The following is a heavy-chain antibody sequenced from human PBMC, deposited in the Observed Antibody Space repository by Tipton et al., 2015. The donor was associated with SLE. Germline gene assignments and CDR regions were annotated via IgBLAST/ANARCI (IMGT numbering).Heavy chain of an antibody. CDR1: GYTFTSYY. V-gene: IGHV1-46*01. Sequence: QLVQSGAEVKKPGASVKVSCKTSGYTFTSYYMHWVRQAPGQGLEWMGIINVSGETTSYAQKFQGRVTMTRDTSTSTVYMELSRLTKNDTAVYYCARHGEELGYCTSDSCYAADYWGQGTLVTVSS. CDR3: ARHGEELGYCTSDSCYAADY. CDR2: INVSGETT. D-gene: IGHD2-2*01. J-gene: IGHJ4*02.